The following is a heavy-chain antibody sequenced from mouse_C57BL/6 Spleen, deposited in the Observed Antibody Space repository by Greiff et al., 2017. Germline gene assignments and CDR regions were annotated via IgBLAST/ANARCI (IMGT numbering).Heavy chain of an antibody. V-gene: IGHV1-85*01. CDR2: IYPRDGST. CDR1: GYTFTSYD. D-gene: IGHD2-3*01. J-gene: IGHJ3*01. CDR3: ARYDGYYGFAY. Sequence: VQLQQSGPELVKPGASVKLSCKASGYTFTSYDINWVKQRPGQGLEWIGWIYPRDGSTKYNEKFKGKATLTVDTSSSTAYMELHSLTSEDSAVYFCARYDGYYGFAYWGQGTLVTVSA.